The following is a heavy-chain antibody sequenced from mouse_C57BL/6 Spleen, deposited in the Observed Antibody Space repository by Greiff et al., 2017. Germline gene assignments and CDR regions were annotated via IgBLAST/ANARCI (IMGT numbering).Heavy chain of an antibody. J-gene: IGHJ4*01. CDR2: IWRGGST. V-gene: IGHV2-5*01. Sequence: VQLQQSGPGLVQPSQSLSITCTVSGFSLTSYGVHWVRQSPGKGLEWLGVIWRGGSTDYNAAFMSRLSITKDNSKSQVFFKMNSLQADDTAIYYCAKNYYYGSSYNYAMDYWGQGTSVTVSS. D-gene: IGHD1-1*01. CDR1: GFSLTSYG. CDR3: AKNYYYGSSYNYAMDY.